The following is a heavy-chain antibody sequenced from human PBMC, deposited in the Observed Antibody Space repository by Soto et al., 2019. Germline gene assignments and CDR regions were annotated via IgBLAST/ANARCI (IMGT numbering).Heavy chain of an antibody. D-gene: IGHD2-2*01. CDR1: GYTFTGHY. J-gene: IGHJ5*02. CDR3: AREATIRPAAGAWFDP. CDR2: INPNSGDT. V-gene: IGHV1-2*02. Sequence: ASVKVSCKASGYTFTGHYMHWVRQAPGQGLEWMGWINPNSGDTNYAQKFQGRVTMTRDTSISTAYMELTRLRSDDTAVYYCAREATIRPAAGAWFDPWGQGTLVTVSS.